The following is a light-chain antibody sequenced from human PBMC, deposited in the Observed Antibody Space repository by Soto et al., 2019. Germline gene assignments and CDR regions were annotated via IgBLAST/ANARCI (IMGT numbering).Light chain of an antibody. CDR1: QSVSIH. V-gene: IGKV3-15*01. CDR3: QQYSNWPPIT. J-gene: IGKJ5*01. Sequence: VLTQSPGTLSVSLGERATLSCRASQSVSIHLAWYQQKPGQAPRLLIYDTSTRATGIPARFSGSGSGTEFTLTISSLQSEDFAVYYCQQYSNWPPITFGQGTRLEIK. CDR2: DTS.